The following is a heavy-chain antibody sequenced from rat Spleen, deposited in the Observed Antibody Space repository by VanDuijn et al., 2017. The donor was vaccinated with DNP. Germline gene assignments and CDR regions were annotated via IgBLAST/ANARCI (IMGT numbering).Heavy chain of an antibody. J-gene: IGHJ3*01. CDR1: GFSLTNYG. CDR2: IWGGGST. CDR3: TRDYYSSSFVY. V-gene: IGHV2-15*01. D-gene: IGHD1-2*01. Sequence: QVQLKESGPGLVQPSRTLSLTCTVSGFSLTNYGVSWVRQPPGKGLEWIAAIWGGGSTDYNSALKSRLSITRDTSQSQVFLKMNSLQTEDTAIYFCTRDYYSSSFVYWGQGTLVTVSS.